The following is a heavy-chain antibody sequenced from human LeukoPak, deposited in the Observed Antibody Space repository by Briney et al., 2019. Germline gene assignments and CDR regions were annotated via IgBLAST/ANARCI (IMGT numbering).Heavy chain of an antibody. CDR2: ISSSSSTI. CDR3: ARRDDYVWGSYPNYFDY. D-gene: IGHD3-16*02. V-gene: IGHV3-48*01. J-gene: IGHJ4*02. CDR1: GFTFSSYS. Sequence: GGSLRLSCAASGFTFSSYSMNWVRQAPGKGLEWVSYISSSSSTIYYADSVKGRFTISRDNAKNSLYLQMNSLRVEDTAVYYCARRDDYVWGSYPNYFDYWGQGTLVTVSS.